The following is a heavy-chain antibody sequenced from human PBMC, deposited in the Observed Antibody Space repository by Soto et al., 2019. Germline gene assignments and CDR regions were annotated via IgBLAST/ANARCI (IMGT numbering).Heavy chain of an antibody. CDR3: ARGRKQWLDRSYYYYYGMDV. CDR1: GFTFSSYA. D-gene: IGHD6-19*01. V-gene: IGHV3-30-3*01. Sequence: GGSLRLSCAASGFTFSSYAMHWVRQAPGKGLEWVAVISYDGSNKYYADSVKGRFTISRDNSKNTLYLQMNSLRAEDTAVYYCARGRKQWLDRSYYYYYGMDVWGQGTTVTVSS. J-gene: IGHJ6*02. CDR2: ISYDGSNK.